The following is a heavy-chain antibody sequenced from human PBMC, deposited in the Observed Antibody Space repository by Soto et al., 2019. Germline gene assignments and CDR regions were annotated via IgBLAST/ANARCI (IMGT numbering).Heavy chain of an antibody. CDR2: ISYGGST. CDR1: GGSINSGGYC. D-gene: IGHD5-18*01. V-gene: IGHV4-31*03. J-gene: IGHJ4*02. Sequence: QVQLQESGPGLVKPSQTLSLTCTVSGGSINSGGYCWSWIRQHPGKGLDWIGCISYGGSTSYNPCLKSRVTISVDTSKNQFSLKRTSVTAADTAVYYCSRGILVWGQGALITVSS. CDR3: SRGILV.